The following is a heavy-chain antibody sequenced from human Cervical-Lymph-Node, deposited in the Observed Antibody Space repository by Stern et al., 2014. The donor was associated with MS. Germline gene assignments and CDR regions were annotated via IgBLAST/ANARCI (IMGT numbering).Heavy chain of an antibody. CDR3: ATARVGFAYFDY. CDR2: VFTSGRP. CDR1: GGSISSGSYY. D-gene: IGHD3-10*01. J-gene: IGHJ4*02. V-gene: IGHV4-61*02. Sequence: VQLEESGPGLVKPSQTLSLTCTVSGGSISSGSYYWSWIRQPAGKGLEWIGRVFTSGRPNYNPSLTSRVTISVDTSKNQFSLKLNSVTAADTAVYYCATARVGFAYFDYWGQGALVSVSS.